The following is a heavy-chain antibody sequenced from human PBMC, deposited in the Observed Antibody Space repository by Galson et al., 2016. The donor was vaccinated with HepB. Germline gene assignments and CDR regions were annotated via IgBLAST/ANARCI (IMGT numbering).Heavy chain of an antibody. V-gene: IGHV3-7*03. J-gene: IGHJ4*02. D-gene: IGHD3-10*01. CDR3: ARGRYGFNDGQIEY. Sequence: SLRLSCAASGFSVSTYWMYWVRQTPGKGLEWVANIKQDGSQTHYVDSAKGRFTISRDNAGNSLDLQMNSLRVEDTAVYYCARGRYGFNDGQIEYWGQGTLVVVSS. CDR2: IKQDGSQT. CDR1: GFSVSTYW.